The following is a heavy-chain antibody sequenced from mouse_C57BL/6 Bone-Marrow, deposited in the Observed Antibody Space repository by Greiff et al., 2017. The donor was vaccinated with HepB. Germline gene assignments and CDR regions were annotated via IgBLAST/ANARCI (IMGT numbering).Heavy chain of an antibody. V-gene: IGHV5-17*01. CDR1: GFTFSDYG. D-gene: IGHD2-3*01. J-gene: IGHJ3*01. CDR3: ASSFYDGYFLFAY. CDR2: ISSGSSTI. Sequence: EVQVVESGGGLVKPGGSLKLSCAASGFTFSDYGMHWVRQAPEKGLEWVAYISSGSSTIYYADTVKGRFTISRDNAKNTLFLQMTSLRSEDTAMYYCASSFYDGYFLFAYWGQGTLVTVSA.